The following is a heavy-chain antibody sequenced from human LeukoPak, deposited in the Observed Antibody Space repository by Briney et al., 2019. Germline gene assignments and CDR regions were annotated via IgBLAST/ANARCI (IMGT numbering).Heavy chain of an antibody. CDR3: ARGPALATTVTSAQAVDY. Sequence: SETLSLTCAVYGGSFSGYYWSRIRQPPGKGLEWIGEINHSGSTNYNPSLKSRVTISVDTSKNQFSLKLSSVPAADTAVYYCARGPALATTVTSAQAVDYWGQGTLVTVSS. CDR2: INHSGST. V-gene: IGHV4-34*01. D-gene: IGHD4-17*01. J-gene: IGHJ4*02. CDR1: GGSFSGYY.